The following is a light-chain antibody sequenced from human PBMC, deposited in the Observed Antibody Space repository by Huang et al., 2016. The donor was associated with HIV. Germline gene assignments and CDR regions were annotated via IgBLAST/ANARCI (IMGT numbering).Light chain of an antibody. CDR1: QSVSSN. J-gene: IGKJ5*01. CDR3: QQYNNWPPIT. V-gene: IGKV3-15*01. Sequence: EIVMTQSPVTLSVSPGERATLSCRASQSVSSNLAWYQQKPGTAPRLLIYGASTRATGVPARFSGSWSGTEFTLTISSLQSEDFALYYCQQYNNWPPITFGQGTRLEIK. CDR2: GAS.